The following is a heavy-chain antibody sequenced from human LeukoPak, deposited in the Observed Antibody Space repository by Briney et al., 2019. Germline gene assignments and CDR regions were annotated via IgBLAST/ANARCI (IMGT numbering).Heavy chain of an antibody. D-gene: IGHD4-17*01. CDR2: IRYDGSNK. V-gene: IGHV3-30*02. CDR1: GFTFNNHA. J-gene: IGHJ4*02. Sequence: GGSLRLSCAASGFTFNNHAMSWARQAPGKGLEWVAFIRYDGSNKYYADSVKGRFTISRDNSKNTLYLQMNSLRAEDTAVYYCATLYGDYSGLVDYWGQGTLVTVSS. CDR3: ATLYGDYSGLVDY.